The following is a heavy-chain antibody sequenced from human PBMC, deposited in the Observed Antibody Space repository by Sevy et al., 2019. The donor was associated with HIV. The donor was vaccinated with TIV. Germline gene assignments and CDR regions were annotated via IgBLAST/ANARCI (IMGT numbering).Heavy chain of an antibody. CDR2: MYSSGST. CDR3: ARESIGATGDFDY. CDR1: GGSLNNYF. V-gene: IGHV4-59*01. Sequence: KQSQTLSLTCTVSGGSLNNYFWSWLRQPPGKGLEWIGYMYSSGSTNYNPSLKSRVTISVDTSKNQFSLKVRSVTAADTAVYYCARESIGATGDFDYWGQGTLVTVSS. D-gene: IGHD1-1*01. J-gene: IGHJ4*02.